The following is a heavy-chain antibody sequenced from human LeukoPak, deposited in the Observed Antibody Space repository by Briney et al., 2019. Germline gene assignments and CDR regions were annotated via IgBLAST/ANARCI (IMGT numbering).Heavy chain of an antibody. CDR2: ISPNSGDT. Sequence: GASVKVSCKASGYTFTGHYMHWVRQAPGQGLEWMGWISPNSGDTDCAQRFQGRVTMTRDTSISTAYMELSGLRSDDTAVYFCARAAIAVAGDYHYHYMDVWGKGTTVTVSS. V-gene: IGHV1-2*02. J-gene: IGHJ6*03. D-gene: IGHD6-19*01. CDR3: ARAAIAVAGDYHYHYMDV. CDR1: GYTFTGHY.